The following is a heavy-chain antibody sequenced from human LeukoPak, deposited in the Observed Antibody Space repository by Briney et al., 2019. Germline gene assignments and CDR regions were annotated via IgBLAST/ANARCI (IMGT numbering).Heavy chain of an antibody. CDR3: ASAERDFDY. J-gene: IGHJ4*02. V-gene: IGHV4-34*01. Sequence: SETLSLTCTVSGGSISGYYWSWIRQPPGKGLEWIGEINHSGSTNYNPSLKSRVTISVDTSKNQFSLKLSSVTAADTAVYYCASAERDFDYWGQGTLVTVSS. CDR1: GGSISGYY. CDR2: INHSGST. D-gene: IGHD5-24*01.